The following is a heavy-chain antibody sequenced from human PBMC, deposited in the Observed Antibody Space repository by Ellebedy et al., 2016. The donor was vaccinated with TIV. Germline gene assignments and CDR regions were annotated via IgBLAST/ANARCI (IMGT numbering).Heavy chain of an antibody. CDR3: ARAGYSTGWSAGLFDY. CDR2: IWYDGSSK. D-gene: IGHD6-19*01. V-gene: IGHV3-33*01. CDR1: GFTFSRYG. Sequence: GESLKISXAASGFTFSRYGMHWVRQTPGKGLEWVAFIWYDGSSKYYEDSVKGRFTISRDNSKNTLFLQMDSLRVEDTAVYYCARAGYSTGWSAGLFDYWGQGTLVTVSS. J-gene: IGHJ4*02.